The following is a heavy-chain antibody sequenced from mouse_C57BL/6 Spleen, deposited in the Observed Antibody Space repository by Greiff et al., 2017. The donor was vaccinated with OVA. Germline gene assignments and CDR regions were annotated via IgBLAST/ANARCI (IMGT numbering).Heavy chain of an antibody. CDR3: ARTHYGSEDY. Sequence: QVQLQQSGAELVMPGASVKLSCKASGYTFTSYWMHWVKQRPGQGLEWIGEIDPSDSYTNYNQKFKGKSTLTVDKSSSTAYMQLSSLTSEDSAVYYCARTHYGSEDYWGQGTTLTVSS. V-gene: IGHV1-69*01. CDR1: GYTFTSYW. J-gene: IGHJ2*01. D-gene: IGHD1-1*01. CDR2: IDPSDSYT.